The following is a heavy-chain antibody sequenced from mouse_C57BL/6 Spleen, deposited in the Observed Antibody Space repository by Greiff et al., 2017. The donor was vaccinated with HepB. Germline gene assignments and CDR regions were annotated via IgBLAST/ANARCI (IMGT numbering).Heavy chain of an antibody. Sequence: EVQLQQSGPELVKPGASVKISCKASGYSFTGYYMNWVKQSPEKSLEWIGEINPSTGGTTYNQKFKAKATLTVDKSSSTAYMQLKSLTSEDSAVYYCARPPRTGYYYGSSDYYAMDYWGQGTSVTVSS. D-gene: IGHD1-1*01. CDR2: INPSTGGT. J-gene: IGHJ4*01. V-gene: IGHV1-42*01. CDR3: ARPPRTGYYYGSSDYYAMDY. CDR1: GYSFTGYY.